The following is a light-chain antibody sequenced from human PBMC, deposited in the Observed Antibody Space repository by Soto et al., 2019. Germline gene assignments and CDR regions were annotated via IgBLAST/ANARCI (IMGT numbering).Light chain of an antibody. V-gene: IGKV2-40*01. CDR2: TLS. Sequence: DLVMTQTPLSLPVTPGEPASISCRSSQSLLDSDDGNTYLDWYLQQPAQSPQLLFYTLSYRACGVPDRFSGIWSGTDFTLKISRVEAEGVVVYYCMLRKRLTFGGGTKVEIK. J-gene: IGKJ4*01. CDR1: QSLLDSDDGNTY. CDR3: MLRKRLT.